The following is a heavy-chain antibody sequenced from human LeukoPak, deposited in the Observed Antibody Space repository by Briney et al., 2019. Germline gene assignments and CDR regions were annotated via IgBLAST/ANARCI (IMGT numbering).Heavy chain of an antibody. CDR2: IIPIFGTA. D-gene: IGHD4-23*01. V-gene: IGHV1-69*13. Sequence: SVKVSCKASGYTFTTYYIHWVRQAPGQGLEWMGGIIPIFGTANYAQKFQGRVTITADESTSTAYMELSSLRSEDTAVYYCARDKLPSRETGFDYWGQGTLVTVSS. CDR3: ARDKLPSRETGFDY. CDR1: GYTFTTYY. J-gene: IGHJ4*02.